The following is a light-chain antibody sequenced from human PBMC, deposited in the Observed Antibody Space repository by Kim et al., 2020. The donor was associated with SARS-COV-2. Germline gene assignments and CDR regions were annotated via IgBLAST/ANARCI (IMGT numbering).Light chain of an antibody. CDR2: KGS. CDR1: QSLSTR. J-gene: IGKJ1*01. V-gene: IGKV1-5*03. CDR3: QQFDLYPWT. Sequence: ASVGERVTIACRASQSLSTRLAWYQQKPGKAPKLLIYKGSSLQSGVPPRFNGSGSGTEFTLTISSLQPDDFASYYCQQFDLYPWTFGQGTKVDIK.